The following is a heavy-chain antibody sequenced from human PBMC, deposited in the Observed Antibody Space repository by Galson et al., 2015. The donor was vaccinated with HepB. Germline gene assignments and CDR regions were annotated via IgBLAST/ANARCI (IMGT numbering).Heavy chain of an antibody. CDR1: GFTFSSYA. D-gene: IGHD6-19*01. V-gene: IGHV3-30*04. CDR3: ARDRQWLASYYNYGMDV. Sequence: SLRLSCAASGFTFSSYAMHWVRQAPGKGLEWVAVISYDGSKKYYADSVKGRFTISRDKSKNTLYLQMNSLRPKDTAVYYCARDRQWLASYYNYGMDVWGQGTTVTVSS. J-gene: IGHJ6*02. CDR2: ISYDGSKK.